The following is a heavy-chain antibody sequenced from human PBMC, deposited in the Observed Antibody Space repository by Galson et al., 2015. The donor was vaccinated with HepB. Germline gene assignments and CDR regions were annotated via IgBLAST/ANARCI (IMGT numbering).Heavy chain of an antibody. CDR3: ASLVGASPGYY. Sequence: ETLSLTCAVYGASFTDYYWNWIRQPPGKGPEWIGEINHGGIPKYNPSLKSRVTISIDTSKNQFSLKLRSVTAADTAVYYCASLVGASPGYYWGQGTLVTVSS. CDR2: INHGGIP. J-gene: IGHJ4*02. V-gene: IGHV4-34*01. CDR1: GASFTDYY. D-gene: IGHD1-26*01.